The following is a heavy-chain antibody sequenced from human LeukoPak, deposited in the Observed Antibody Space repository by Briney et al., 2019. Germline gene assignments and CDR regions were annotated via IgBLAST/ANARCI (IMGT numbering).Heavy chain of an antibody. CDR3: ARGMSATSGYLELEY. V-gene: IGHV3-23*01. CDR2: ISGSGGNT. Sequence: QPGGSLRLSCAASGFTFSNYAMSWVRQSPGKGLEWVSAISGSGGNTYSADSVKGRCTISRDNSLQTLFLHMNSLRAEDTAVYYCARGMSATSGYLELEYWGRGALVTVST. D-gene: IGHD3-22*01. CDR1: GFTFSNYA. J-gene: IGHJ4*02.